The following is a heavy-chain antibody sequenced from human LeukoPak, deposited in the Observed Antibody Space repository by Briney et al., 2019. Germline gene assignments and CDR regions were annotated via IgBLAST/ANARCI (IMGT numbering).Heavy chain of an antibody. CDR3: ARGSPQTDGDFDY. CDR1: GGTFSSYA. J-gene: IGHJ4*02. Sequence: SVKVSCKASGGTFSSYAISWVRQAPGQGLEWMGGIIPIFGTANYAQKFQGRVTITADESTSTAYMELSSLRSEDTAVYYCARGSPQTDGDFDYWGQGTLVTVSS. V-gene: IGHV1-69*13. D-gene: IGHD2-8*01. CDR2: IIPIFGTA.